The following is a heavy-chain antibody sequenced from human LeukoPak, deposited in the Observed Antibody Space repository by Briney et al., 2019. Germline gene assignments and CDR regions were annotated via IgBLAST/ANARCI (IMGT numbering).Heavy chain of an antibody. V-gene: IGHV3-30-3*01. J-gene: IGHJ6*02. Sequence: GRSLRLSCAASGFTFSSYAMHWVRQAPGKGLEWVAVISYDGSNKYYADSVKGRFTISRDNSKNTLYLQMNSLRAEDTAVYYCAKDLSSLAVPGYYGMDVWGQGTTVTVSS. CDR3: AKDLSSLAVPGYYGMDV. D-gene: IGHD6-19*01. CDR2: ISYDGSNK. CDR1: GFTFSSYA.